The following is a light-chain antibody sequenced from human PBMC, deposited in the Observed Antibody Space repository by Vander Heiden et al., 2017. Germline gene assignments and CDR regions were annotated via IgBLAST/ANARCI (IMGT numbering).Light chain of an antibody. J-gene: IGLJ2*01. CDR3: QSYDSSLSSVV. Sequence: QAVLTQPPPVSGAPGRRVTISCTGGSSNIGAGYDVHWYHQLPGTAHNLLIYGNANRPSGVPDRFSGSKSGTSASLAITRLQAEDEADYYCQSYDSSLSSVVFAGGTKLTVL. CDR2: GNA. CDR1: SSNIGAGYD. V-gene: IGLV1-40*01.